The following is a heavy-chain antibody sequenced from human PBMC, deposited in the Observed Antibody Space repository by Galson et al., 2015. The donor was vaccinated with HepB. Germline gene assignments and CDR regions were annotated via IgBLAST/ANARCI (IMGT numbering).Heavy chain of an antibody. CDR2: IDWDDDK. J-gene: IGHJ3*02. CDR3: ARMGYDTIGDAFDI. D-gene: IGHD3-22*01. CDR1: GFSLSTSGMC. Sequence: PALVKPTQTLTLTCTFSGFSLSTSGMCVSWIRQPPGKALEWLALIDWDDDKYYSTSLKTRLTISKDTSKNQVVLTMTNMDPVDTATYYCARMGYDTIGDAFDIWGQGTMVTVSS. V-gene: IGHV2-70*01.